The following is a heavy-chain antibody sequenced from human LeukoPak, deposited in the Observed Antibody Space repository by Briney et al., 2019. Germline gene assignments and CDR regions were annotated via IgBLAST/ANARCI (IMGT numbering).Heavy chain of an antibody. Sequence: ASVKVSCKASGYTFTGYYIDWVRQAPGQGLEWMGWINTNSGGTNYAQKFQGRVTMTRDTSISTAYLELSSLRSDDTAIYYCARDSNYDILTASAFDIWGQGTMVTVSS. D-gene: IGHD3-9*01. CDR2: INTNSGGT. J-gene: IGHJ3*02. CDR3: ARDSNYDILTASAFDI. CDR1: GYTFTGYY. V-gene: IGHV1-2*02.